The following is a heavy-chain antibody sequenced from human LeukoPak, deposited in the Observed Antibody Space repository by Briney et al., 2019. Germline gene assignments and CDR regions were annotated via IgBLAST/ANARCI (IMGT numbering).Heavy chain of an antibody. Sequence: PSETLSLTCTVSGGSISSYYWSWIRQPPGKGLEWIGYIYYSGGTNLNPSLKSRVTMSVDKPKNQLSLKLSSVTAADTAVYYCARAISWYSNFDYWGQGTLVTVSS. CDR1: GGSISSYY. J-gene: IGHJ4*02. V-gene: IGHV4-59*01. CDR2: IYYSGGT. D-gene: IGHD6-13*01. CDR3: ARAISWYSNFDY.